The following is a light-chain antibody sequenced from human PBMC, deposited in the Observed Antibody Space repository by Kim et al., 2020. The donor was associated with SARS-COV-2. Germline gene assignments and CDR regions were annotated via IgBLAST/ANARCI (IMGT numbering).Light chain of an antibody. Sequence: EIVLTQSPGTLSLSPGERATLSCRASQSVSSSSLAWYQQKPGQAPRLLIYGPSSRATGIPDRFSGSGSGTDFTLTISRLEPEDFAVYYWQQYGSSPRTFGQGTKVDIK. J-gene: IGKJ1*01. CDR1: QSVSSSS. V-gene: IGKV3-20*01. CDR2: GPS. CDR3: QQYGSSPRT.